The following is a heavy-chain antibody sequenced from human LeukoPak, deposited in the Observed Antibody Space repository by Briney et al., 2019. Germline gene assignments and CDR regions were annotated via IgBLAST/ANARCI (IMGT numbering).Heavy chain of an antibody. CDR2: INHSGST. J-gene: IGHJ4*03. Sequence: SETLSLTCAVYGGSFSGYYWSWIRQPPGKGLEWIGEINHSGSTNYNPSLKSRVTISVDTSKNQFSLKLSSVTAADTAVYYCARGPDIVATIPNFDYWGQGTTVTVSS. CDR3: ARGPDIVATIPNFDY. CDR1: GGSFSGYY. D-gene: IGHD5-12*01. V-gene: IGHV4-34*01.